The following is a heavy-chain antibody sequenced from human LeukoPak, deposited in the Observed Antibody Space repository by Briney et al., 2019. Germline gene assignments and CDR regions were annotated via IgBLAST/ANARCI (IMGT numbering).Heavy chain of an antibody. CDR2: INPNSGGT. D-gene: IGHD6-6*01. J-gene: IGHJ4*02. Sequence: GASVKVSCKASGYTLTGYYMHWVRQAPGQGLEWMGWINPNSGGTNYAQKCQGRVTINRDTSISTAYMELSRLRSDDMSLYDCVYSSSSNPLYWGQGTLVTVSS. V-gene: IGHV1-2*02. CDR1: GYTLTGYY. CDR3: VYSSSSNPLY.